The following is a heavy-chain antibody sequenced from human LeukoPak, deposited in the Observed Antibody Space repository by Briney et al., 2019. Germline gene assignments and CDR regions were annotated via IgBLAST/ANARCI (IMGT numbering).Heavy chain of an antibody. CDR3: AKDKRLRGYYYYYMDV. D-gene: IGHD2-15*01. J-gene: IGHJ6*03. CDR1: GFTFHDYN. CDR2: ITWNGDST. Sequence: GGSLRLSCAASGFTFHDYNMHWVRQAPGKGLEWVSLITWNGDSTYYADSVEVRFTISRDNSKNSLYLQMNSLRTEDTALYCFAKDKRLRGYYYYYMDVWGKGTTVTVSS. V-gene: IGHV3-43*01.